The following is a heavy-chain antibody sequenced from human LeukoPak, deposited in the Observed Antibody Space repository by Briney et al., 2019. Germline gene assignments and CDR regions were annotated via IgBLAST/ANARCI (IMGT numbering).Heavy chain of an antibody. CDR3: ARDRSSGWYDY. CDR2: IYYSGST. V-gene: IGHV4-59*01. CDR1: GGSISSYY. J-gene: IGHJ4*02. D-gene: IGHD6-19*01. Sequence: SETLSLTCTVSGGSISSYYWSWIRQPPGKGLEWIGYIYYSGSTNYNPSLKSRVTISVDTSKNQFSLKLSSVTAADTAVYYCARDRSSGWYDYWGQGTLVTVSS.